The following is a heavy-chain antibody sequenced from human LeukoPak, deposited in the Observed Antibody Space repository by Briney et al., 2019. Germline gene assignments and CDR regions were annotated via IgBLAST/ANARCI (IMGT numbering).Heavy chain of an antibody. CDR3: ARVGGAQTSQRQGHVWWLPTPDYYYYYGMDV. V-gene: IGHV3-33*01. Sequence: PGRSLRLSCAASGFTLSSYGMHWVRQAPGKGLEWVAVIWYDGSNKYYADSVKGRFTISRDNSKNTLYLQMNSLRAEDTAAYYCARVGGAQTSQRQGHVWWLPTPDYYYYYGMDVWGQGTTVTVSS. CDR2: IWYDGSNK. CDR1: GFTLSSYG. J-gene: IGHJ6*02. D-gene: IGHD5-12*01.